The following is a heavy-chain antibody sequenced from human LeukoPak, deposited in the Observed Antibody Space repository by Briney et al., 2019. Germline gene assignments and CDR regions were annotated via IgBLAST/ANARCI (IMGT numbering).Heavy chain of an antibody. CDR2: INHSGST. D-gene: IGHD3-16*02. CDR1: GGSFSGYY. J-gene: IGHJ4*02. CDR3: ARDRLYDYVWGSYRHPPDY. Sequence: SSETLSLTCAVYGGSFSGYYWSWIRQPPGKGLEWIGEINHSGSTNYNPSLKSRVTISVDTSKNQSSLKLSSVTAADTAVYYCARDRLYDYVWGSYRHPPDYWGQGTLVTVSS. V-gene: IGHV4-34*01.